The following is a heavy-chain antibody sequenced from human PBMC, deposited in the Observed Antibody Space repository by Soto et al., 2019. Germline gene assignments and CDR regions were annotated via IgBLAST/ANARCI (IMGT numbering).Heavy chain of an antibody. J-gene: IGHJ4*02. V-gene: IGHV3-11*01. Sequence: QVQLVESGGGLVEPGGSLRLSCVASGFTFSDYYMSWIRQAPGKGLVYVSYISNSGTTRYYADSGTGRFTTSRDNANGSLFLQLTSLRVEDTAMYYCARAREPYFSLRPVDYWCQGTLVSVSS. CDR1: GFTFSDYY. D-gene: IGHD4-17*01. CDR3: ARAREPYFSLRPVDY. CDR2: ISNSGTTR.